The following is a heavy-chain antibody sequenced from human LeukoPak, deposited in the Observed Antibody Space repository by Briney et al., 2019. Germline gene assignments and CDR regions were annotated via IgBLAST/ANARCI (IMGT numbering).Heavy chain of an antibody. V-gene: IGHV1-69*04. D-gene: IGHD1-7*01. Sequence: SVKVSCKASGGTFSSYAISWVRQAPGQGLEWMGRIIPILGIANYAQKFQGRVTITADKSTSTAYMELSSLRSEDTAMYYCASSITGTTPDDWGQGTLVTVSS. J-gene: IGHJ4*02. CDR1: GGTFSSYA. CDR2: IIPILGIA. CDR3: ASSITGTTPDD.